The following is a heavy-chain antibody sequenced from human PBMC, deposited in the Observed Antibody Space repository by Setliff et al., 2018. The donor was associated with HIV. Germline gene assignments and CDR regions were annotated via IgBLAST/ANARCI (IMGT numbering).Heavy chain of an antibody. CDR2: ISQSGTA. CDR1: GGSMRTGDW. J-gene: IGHJ4*02. Sequence: SETLSLTCAVSGGSMRTGDWWSWVRQSPGKGLEWIGEISQSGTANYNPSLRSRVTISVDTSRNQFSLKMNSVTAADTAVYYCAGSIYNRDRFDYWGQGTLVTVSS. CDR3: AGSIYNRDRFDY. D-gene: IGHD1-1*01. V-gene: IGHV4-4*02.